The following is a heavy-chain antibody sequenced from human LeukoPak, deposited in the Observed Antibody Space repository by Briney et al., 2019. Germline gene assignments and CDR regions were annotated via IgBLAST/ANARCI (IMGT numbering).Heavy chain of an antibody. V-gene: IGHV4-34*01. D-gene: IGHD3-10*01. CDR1: GGSISSYY. J-gene: IGHJ3*02. CDR3: ARTRRITMVRGVQNAFDI. CDR2: INHSGST. Sequence: SETLSLTCTVSGGSISSYYWSWIRQPPGKGLEWIGEINHSGSTNYNPSLKSRVTISVDTSKNQFSLKLSSVTAADTAVYYCARTRRITMVRGVQNAFDIWGQGTMVTVSS.